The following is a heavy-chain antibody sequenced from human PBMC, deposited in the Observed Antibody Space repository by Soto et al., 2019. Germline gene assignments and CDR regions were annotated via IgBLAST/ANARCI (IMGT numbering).Heavy chain of an antibody. Sequence: SETLSLTCTVSGGSISSYYWSWIRQPAGKGLEWIGRIYTSGSTNYNPSLKSRVTMSVDTFKNQFSLKLSSVTAADTAVYYCAREGLGARSYYYYGMDVWGQGTTVTVSS. V-gene: IGHV4-4*07. D-gene: IGHD3-16*01. J-gene: IGHJ6*02. CDR3: AREGLGARSYYYYGMDV. CDR1: GGSISSYY. CDR2: IYTSGST.